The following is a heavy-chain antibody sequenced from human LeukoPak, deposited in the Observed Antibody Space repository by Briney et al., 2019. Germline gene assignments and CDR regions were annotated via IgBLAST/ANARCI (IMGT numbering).Heavy chain of an antibody. CDR1: GGSISSSSYY. V-gene: IGHV4-39*07. Sequence: SETLSLTCTVSGGSISSSSYYWGWIRQPPGKGLEWIGSIYYSARTYYNPSLKSRVTISVDTSKNQFSLKLSSVTAADTAVYYCARDEAVAGNWFDPWGQGTLVTVSS. CDR3: ARDEAVAGNWFDP. D-gene: IGHD6-19*01. CDR2: IYYSART. J-gene: IGHJ5*02.